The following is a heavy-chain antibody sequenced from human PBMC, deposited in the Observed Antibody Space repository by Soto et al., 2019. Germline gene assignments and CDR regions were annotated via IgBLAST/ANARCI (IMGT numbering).Heavy chain of an antibody. CDR3: AKDLGPQRQSPYWYFDL. D-gene: IGHD1-1*01. Sequence: LRLSCAASGFTFSSYAMSWVRQAPGKGLEWVSAISGSGGSTYYAGSVKGRFTISRDNSKNTLYLQMNSLRAEDTAVYYCAKDLGPQRQSPYWYFDLWGRGTLVTVSS. V-gene: IGHV3-23*01. CDR1: GFTFSSYA. CDR2: ISGSGGST. J-gene: IGHJ2*01.